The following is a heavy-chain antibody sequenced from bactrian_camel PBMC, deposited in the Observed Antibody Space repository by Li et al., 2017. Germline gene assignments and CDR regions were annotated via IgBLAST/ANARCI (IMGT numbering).Heavy chain of an antibody. CDR1: GNTLTSSC. Sequence: DVQLVESGGGSVQAGGSPRLSCAASGNTLTSSCMAWFRQAPGKEREGIAALDHGGITAYAPSVKGRFTISIDDAKNTLYLQMTSLKPEDTAMYYCQTSTTYQAQGDLRCQAFDYYYWGQGTQVTVSS. D-gene: IGHD3*01. CDR2: LDHGGIT. J-gene: IGHJ4*01. V-gene: IGHV3S67*01. CDR3: QTSTTYQAQGDLRCQAFDYYY.